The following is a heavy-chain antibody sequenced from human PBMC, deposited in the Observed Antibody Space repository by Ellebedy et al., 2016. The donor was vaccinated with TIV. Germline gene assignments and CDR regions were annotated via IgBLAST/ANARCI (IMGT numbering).Heavy chain of an antibody. CDR1: GFIVSSSY. CDR3: AKSFTANWFDP. J-gene: IGHJ5*02. V-gene: IGHV3-48*01. Sequence: GESLKISCAASGFIVSSSYMSWVRQAPGRGLEWVSYISSSSNTIYYADSVKGRFTISRDNAKNSLYLQMNSLRAEDTAVYYCAKSFTANWFDPWGQGTLVTVSS. CDR2: ISSSSNTI.